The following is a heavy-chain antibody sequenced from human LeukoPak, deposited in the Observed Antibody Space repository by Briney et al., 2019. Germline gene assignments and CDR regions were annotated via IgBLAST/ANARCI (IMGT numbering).Heavy chain of an antibody. CDR3: ARAFGSYSSSWHFDY. V-gene: IGHV4-59*01. CDR2: MYYSGST. J-gene: IGHJ4*02. CDR1: GGSISSYY. Sequence: SETLSLTCTVSGGSISSYYWSGIRQPPGKGLEWIGYMYYSGSTNYNPSLKSRITISVDTSKNQFSLKLSSVTAADTAVYYCARAFGSYSSSWHFDYWGQGTLVTVSS. D-gene: IGHD6-13*01.